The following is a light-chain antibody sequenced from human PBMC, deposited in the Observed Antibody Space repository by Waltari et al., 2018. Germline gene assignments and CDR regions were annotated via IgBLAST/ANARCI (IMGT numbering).Light chain of an antibody. J-gene: IGKJ2*01. CDR1: QSISNS. Sequence: DIQMTPSPSSLSASVGDRVTITCRASQSISNSLNWIQQKPGKAPKFLIYAASTLQSGGSSRFSGSGSGTDFTLTISSLQPEDFATYYCQQSYSTPHTFGQGTKLQIK. V-gene: IGKV1-39*01. CDR3: QQSYSTPHT. CDR2: AAS.